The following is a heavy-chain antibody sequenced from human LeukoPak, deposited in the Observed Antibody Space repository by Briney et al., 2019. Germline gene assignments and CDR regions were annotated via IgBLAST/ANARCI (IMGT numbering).Heavy chain of an antibody. V-gene: IGHV4-39*07. CDR3: ARDMSSTSLNWFDP. Sequence: PSETLSLTCTVSGGSMSSTNYYWGWIRQPPGKGLEWIGSIYNSGNTYYNPSLKSRVTVSVDTSKNQFSLKLSSVTAADTAVYYCARDMSSTSLNWFDPWGQGTLVTVSS. D-gene: IGHD2-2*01. CDR1: GGSMSSTNYY. J-gene: IGHJ5*02. CDR2: IYNSGNT.